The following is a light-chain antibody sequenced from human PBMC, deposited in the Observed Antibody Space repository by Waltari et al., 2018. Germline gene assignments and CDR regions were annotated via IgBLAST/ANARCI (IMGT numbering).Light chain of an antibody. CDR2: DAS. J-gene: IGKJ5*01. V-gene: IGKV1-33*01. Sequence: DIQMTKSPSSLSASVGDRVNITCQASQDISNYLYWYQQKPGKAPNLLIYDASNLESGVPSRFSGSGSETDFTFTITSLQPEDIATYHCQQYANLPHTFGQGTRLEIK. CDR3: QQYANLPHT. CDR1: QDISNY.